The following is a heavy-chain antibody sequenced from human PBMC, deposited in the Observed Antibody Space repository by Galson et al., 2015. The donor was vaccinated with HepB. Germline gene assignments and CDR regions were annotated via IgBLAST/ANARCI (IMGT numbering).Heavy chain of an antibody. CDR3: ARERGRTDYYDSSGYPFDY. CDR1: RDTFSSYT. D-gene: IGHD3-22*01. CDR2: IIPILGIA. V-gene: IGHV1-69*04. Sequence: SVKVSCKASRDTFSSYTLNWVRQAPGQGLEWMGRIIPILGIANYAQKFQGRVTITADRSTHTAYMELSSLRSEDTAVYYCARERGRTDYYDSSGYPFDYWGQGTVVTVSS. J-gene: IGHJ4*02.